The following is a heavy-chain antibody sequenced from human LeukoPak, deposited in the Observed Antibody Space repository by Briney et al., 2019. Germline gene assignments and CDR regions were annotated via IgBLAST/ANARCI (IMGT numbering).Heavy chain of an antibody. D-gene: IGHD6-13*01. CDR1: GYTFTGYY. Sequence: ASVNVSCKASGYTFTGYYMHWVRQAPGQGLEWMGWINPNSGGTNYAQKFQGRVTITRDTSISTAYMELSRLRSDDTAVYYCARSYSSSWYVYFDYWGQGTLVTVSS. CDR3: ARSYSSSWYVYFDY. J-gene: IGHJ4*02. CDR2: INPNSGGT. V-gene: IGHV1-2*02.